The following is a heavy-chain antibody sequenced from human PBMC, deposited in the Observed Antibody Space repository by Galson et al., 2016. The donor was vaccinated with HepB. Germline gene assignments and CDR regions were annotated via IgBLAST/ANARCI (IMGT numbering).Heavy chain of an antibody. CDR2: ISYSEMT. CDR1: PDSISSSASY. CDR3: ARLRFLEWSFVRYFDY. J-gene: IGHJ4*02. V-gene: IGHV4-31*03. D-gene: IGHD3-3*01. Sequence: TLSLTCTVSPDSISSSASYWSWIRQHPGKGLEWIGYISYSEMTYFNPSLKSRVNMSVDRSKNQFSLKVNSVTAADTAVYFCARLRFLEWSFVRYFDYWGQGTLVTVSS.